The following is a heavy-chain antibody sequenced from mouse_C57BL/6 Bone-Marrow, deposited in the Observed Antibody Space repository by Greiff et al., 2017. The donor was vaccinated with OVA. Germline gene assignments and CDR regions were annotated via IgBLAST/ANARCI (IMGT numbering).Heavy chain of an antibody. J-gene: IGHJ4*01. Sequence: QVQLKQPGAELVKPGASVKLSCKASGYTFTSYWMHWVKQRPGRGLEWIGRIDPNSGGTKYNEKFKSKATLTVDKPSSTAYMQLSSLTSEDSAVYYCARRGGSSSYYAMDYWGQGTSVTVSS. V-gene: IGHV1-72*01. CDR1: GYTFTSYW. CDR2: IDPNSGGT. D-gene: IGHD1-1*01. CDR3: ARRGGSSSYYAMDY.